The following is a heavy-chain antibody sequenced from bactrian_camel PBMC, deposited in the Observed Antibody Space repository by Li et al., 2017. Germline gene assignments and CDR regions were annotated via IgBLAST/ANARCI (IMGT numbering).Heavy chain of an antibody. CDR3: ATEGSWLPPSD. Sequence: VQLVESGGGAAQAGGSLRLSCELSGYIVSSYCMAWFRQAPGKGLEWVSCIDDGGGTTYYKDSVKDRFTISRDNDKKTLYLQLSSLKTEDTAMYYCATEGSWLPPSDWGQGTQVTVS. D-gene: IGHD2*01. CDR1: GYIVSSYC. J-gene: IGHJ4*01. V-gene: IGHV3S1*01. CDR2: IDDGGGTT.